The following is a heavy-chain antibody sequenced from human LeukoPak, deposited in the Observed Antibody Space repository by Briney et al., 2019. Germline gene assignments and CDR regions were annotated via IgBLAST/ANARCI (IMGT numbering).Heavy chain of an antibody. J-gene: IGHJ5*02. CDR2: IKPNSGDT. CDR1: GYSFADYY. D-gene: IGHD3-10*01. V-gene: IGHV1-2*02. CDR3: ATNILVRDIINWFDP. Sequence: ASVKVSCKASGYSFADYYTHWVRQAPGQGLEWMGWIKPNSGDTRSAQKFQGRVTMTRDTSISTAYMELSSLRYDDTAVYYCATNILVRDIINWFDPWGQGTLVTVSS.